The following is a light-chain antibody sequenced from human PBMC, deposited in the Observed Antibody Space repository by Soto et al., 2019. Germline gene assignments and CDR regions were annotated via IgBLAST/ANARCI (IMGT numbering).Light chain of an antibody. Sequence: AIQMTQSPSSLSASVGDRVTITCRASQDIRNNVAWYQQKPGRAPNLLIYAAYDLERGVPSRFSGSGSGTDFTLSISSLQPEDFATYYCLEDYNYPWTFGQGTKVEIK. CDR3: LEDYNYPWT. CDR2: AAY. CDR1: QDIRNN. J-gene: IGKJ1*01. V-gene: IGKV1-6*01.